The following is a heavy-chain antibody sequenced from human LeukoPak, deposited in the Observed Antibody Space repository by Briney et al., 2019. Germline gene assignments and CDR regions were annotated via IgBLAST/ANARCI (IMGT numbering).Heavy chain of an antibody. V-gene: IGHV1-69*05. CDR1: GGTFSSYA. CDR2: IIPIFGTA. CDR3: ARDRSDYEIDY. J-gene: IGHJ4*02. D-gene: IGHD5-12*01. Sequence: GASVKVSCKASGGTFSSYAISWVRQAPGQGLEWMGRIIPIFGTANYAQKFQGGVTITTDESTSTAYMELSSLRSEDTAVYYCARDRSDYEIDYWGQGTLVTVSS.